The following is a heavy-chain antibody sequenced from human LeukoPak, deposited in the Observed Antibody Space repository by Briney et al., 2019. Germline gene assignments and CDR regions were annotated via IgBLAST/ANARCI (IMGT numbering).Heavy chain of an antibody. CDR2: IRSDGSNK. CDR1: GFTFSVYG. Sequence: GGSLRLSCAASGFTFSVYGMHWVRQAPGKGLEWVSFIRSDGSNKNYTESVKGRFTVSRDNSNNTLYLQMNSLRVEDTAVYYCATQFGSGTLANEYDYWGQGSLVTVSS. D-gene: IGHD3-10*01. J-gene: IGHJ4*02. CDR3: ATQFGSGTLANEYDY. V-gene: IGHV3-30*02.